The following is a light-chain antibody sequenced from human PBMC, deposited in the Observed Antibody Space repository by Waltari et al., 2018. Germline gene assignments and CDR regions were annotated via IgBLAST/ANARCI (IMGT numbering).Light chain of an antibody. V-gene: IGKV4-1*01. CDR3: QQYHSTPYT. Sequence: DIVMTQSPDSLAVSLGERATINCKSSQNVLYAFNNKNFLSWYQQKPGQPPRLLIYWASTREAGVPDRFSGSGSGADFSLNISSLQTDDAAVYYCQQYHSTPYTFGPGTKLEI. CDR1: QNVLYAFNNKNF. J-gene: IGKJ2*01. CDR2: WAS.